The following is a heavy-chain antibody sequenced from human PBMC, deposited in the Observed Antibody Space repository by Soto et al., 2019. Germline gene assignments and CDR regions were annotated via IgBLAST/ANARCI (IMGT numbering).Heavy chain of an antibody. Sequence: QVQLVQSGAEVRTPGASVKISCKASGYTFRSHGVQWVRQAPGQRLEWVGWSNGSNGFTKYSQEFQDRVTITRDTAASTIYMELHSLTSDDTAVYYCARLSYSDALDVWGQGTTVTVSS. J-gene: IGHJ6*02. D-gene: IGHD4-17*01. CDR1: GYTFRSHG. CDR2: SNGSNGFT. CDR3: ARLSYSDALDV. V-gene: IGHV1-3*02.